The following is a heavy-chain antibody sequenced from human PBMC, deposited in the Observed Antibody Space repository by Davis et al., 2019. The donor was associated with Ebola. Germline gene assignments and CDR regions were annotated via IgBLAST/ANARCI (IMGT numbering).Heavy chain of an antibody. Sequence: GESLKISCAASGFTFSGSAMHWVRQASGKGLEWVGRIRGKANSYATAYAASVKGRFTISRDDSKNTAYLQMNSLKTEDTAVYYCTSAYGDWDYWGQGTLVTVSS. D-gene: IGHD4-17*01. V-gene: IGHV3-73*01. J-gene: IGHJ4*02. CDR2: IRGKANSYAT. CDR3: TSAYGDWDY. CDR1: GFTFSGSA.